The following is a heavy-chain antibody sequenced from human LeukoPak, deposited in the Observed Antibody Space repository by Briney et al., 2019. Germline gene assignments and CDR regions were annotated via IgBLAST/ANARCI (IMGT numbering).Heavy chain of an antibody. CDR3: ARAPTYDSSGYPDY. CDR1: GFTVSSNY. J-gene: IGHJ4*02. CDR2: IHSGGST. V-gene: IGHV3-53*01. Sequence: GSLSLSCAASGFTVSSNYMSWVRQAPGKGLEWVSIIHSGGSTYYADSVRGRFTISRDNSKNTLYLQMNSLRAEDTAMYYCARAPTYDSSGYPDYWGQGTLVTVSS. D-gene: IGHD3-22*01.